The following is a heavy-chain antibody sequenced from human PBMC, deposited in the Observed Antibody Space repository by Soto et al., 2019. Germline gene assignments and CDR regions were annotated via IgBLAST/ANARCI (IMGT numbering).Heavy chain of an antibody. CDR3: VKDGDYFDSSGWYFEY. CDR2: ISGSGGIP. D-gene: IGHD3-22*01. Sequence: EMQLLESGGYLVQPGVSLRLSCAASGFTFSSYAMSWVRQAPGKGLEWVSAISGSGGIPYYADSVRGRFTISRDNAQNTLHLQMSSLRAEDTAVYYCVKDGDYFDSSGWYFEYWCQGALVTVSS. J-gene: IGHJ4*02. V-gene: IGHV3-23*01. CDR1: GFTFSSYA.